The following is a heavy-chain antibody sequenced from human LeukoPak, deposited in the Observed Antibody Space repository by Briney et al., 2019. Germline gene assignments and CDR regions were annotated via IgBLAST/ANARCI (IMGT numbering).Heavy chain of an antibody. Sequence: SVKVSCKASGGTFSSYAISWLRQAPGQGLEWMGRIIPTFGTANYAQKFQGRVTITTDESTSTAYMELSSLRSEDTAVYYCAREVSSGWPFPLDYWGPGTLVTVSS. V-gene: IGHV1-69*05. CDR2: IIPTFGTA. J-gene: IGHJ4*02. CDR3: AREVSSGWPFPLDY. CDR1: GGTFSSYA. D-gene: IGHD6-19*01.